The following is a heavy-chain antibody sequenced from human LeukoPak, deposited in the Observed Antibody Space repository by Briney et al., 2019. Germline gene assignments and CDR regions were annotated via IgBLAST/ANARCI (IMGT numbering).Heavy chain of an antibody. D-gene: IGHD1-14*01. J-gene: IGHJ4*02. CDR2: IGYDGRDN. V-gene: IGHV3-30*02. CDR3: ARDNRLADY. CDR1: GFTFRSYG. Sequence: GGSLRLSCVASGFTFRSYGMHWVRQAPGKGLEWVAFIGYDGRDNFNADSVKGRFTISRDNAKNTLYLQMNSLRAEDTAVYYCARDNRLADYWGQGTLVTVSS.